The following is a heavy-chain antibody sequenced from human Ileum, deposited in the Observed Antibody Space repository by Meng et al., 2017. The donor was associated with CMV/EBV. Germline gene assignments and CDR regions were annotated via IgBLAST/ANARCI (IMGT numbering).Heavy chain of an antibody. CDR2: ISAYNGNT. CDR3: ARDCTPSRDGYNPFYY. J-gene: IGHJ4*02. Sequence: ASVKVSCKASGYTFTSYGISWVRQAPAQGLEWMGWISAYNGNTNYAQKLQGRVTMTTDTSTSTAYMELRSLRSDDTAVYYCARDCTPSRDGYNPFYYWGQGTLVTVSS. CDR1: GYTFTSYG. V-gene: IGHV1-18*01. D-gene: IGHD5-24*01.